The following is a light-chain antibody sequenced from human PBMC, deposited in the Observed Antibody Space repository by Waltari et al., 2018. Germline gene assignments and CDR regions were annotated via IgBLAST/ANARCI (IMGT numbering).Light chain of an antibody. J-gene: IGKJ5*01. V-gene: IGKV3-15*01. CDR2: RAS. CDR3: QQYLKWPLT. CDR1: QSVSDA. Sequence: EIVMTQSPATLSVPPGERATLSCRASQSVSDALAWYQQIPGQAPRLLIYRASTRATGIPARFSGSGSGTEFTLTISSLQSEDFAVYSCQQYLKWPLTFGQGTRLE.